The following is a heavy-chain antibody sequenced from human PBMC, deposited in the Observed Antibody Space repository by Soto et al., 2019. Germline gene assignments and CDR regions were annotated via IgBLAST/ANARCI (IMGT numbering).Heavy chain of an antibody. V-gene: IGHV3-30-3*01. CDR1: GFTVSNYA. CDR3: XXXXGSNYDXXXRWDW. J-gene: IGHJ4*02. CDR2: ISYDGSNR. D-gene: IGHD3-16*01. Sequence: QVQLVESGGGVVQPGRSLRLSCAASGFTVSNYAMHWIRQAPGKGLEWVAVISYDGSNRQYADSVKGRFTISRDNFEXXXXXXXXXXXXXXXXXXXXXXXXGSNYDXXXRWDWWGQGTLVTVSS.